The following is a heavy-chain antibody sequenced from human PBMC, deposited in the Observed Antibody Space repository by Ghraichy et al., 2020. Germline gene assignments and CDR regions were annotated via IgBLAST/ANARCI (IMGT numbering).Heavy chain of an antibody. CDR1: GGSISSGGYY. Sequence: SETLSLTCTVSGGSISSGGYYWSWIRQHPGKGLEWIGYIYYSGSTYYNPSLKSRVTISVDTSKNQFSLKLSSVTAADTAVYYCARDQEIAAAGTRMGWFDPWGQGTLVTVSS. CDR2: IYYSGST. CDR3: ARDQEIAAAGTRMGWFDP. V-gene: IGHV4-31*03. J-gene: IGHJ5*02. D-gene: IGHD6-13*01.